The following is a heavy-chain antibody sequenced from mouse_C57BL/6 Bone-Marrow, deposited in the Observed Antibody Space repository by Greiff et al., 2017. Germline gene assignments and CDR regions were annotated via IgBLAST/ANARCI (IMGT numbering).Heavy chain of an antibody. CDR3: AREGRYDYDEDLDY. CDR2: ISDGGSYT. J-gene: IGHJ2*01. Sequence: EVKLEESGGGLVKPGGSLKLSCAASGFTFSSYAMSWVRQTPEKRLEWVATISDGGSYTYYPDTVKGRLTISRDNAKNNLYLQMSHLKSEDTAMYYCAREGRYDYDEDLDYWGQGTTLTVSS. V-gene: IGHV5-4*01. D-gene: IGHD2-4*01. CDR1: GFTFSSYA.